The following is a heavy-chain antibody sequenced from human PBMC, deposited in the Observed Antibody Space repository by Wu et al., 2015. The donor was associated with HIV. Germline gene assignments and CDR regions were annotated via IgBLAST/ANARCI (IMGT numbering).Heavy chain of an antibody. J-gene: IGHJ6*02. D-gene: IGHD4-17*01. V-gene: IGHV1-18*01. CDR2: ISAYNGNT. CDR1: GYTFTSYG. CDR3: ARSPTVTTRYYYYGMDV. Sequence: QVQLVQSGAEVKKPGASVKVSCKASGYTFTSYGISWVRQAPGQGLEWMGWISAYNGNTNYAQKLQGRVTMTTDTSTSTAYMELRSLRSDDTAVYYCARSPTVTTRYYYYGMDVWGQGTTVTVSS.